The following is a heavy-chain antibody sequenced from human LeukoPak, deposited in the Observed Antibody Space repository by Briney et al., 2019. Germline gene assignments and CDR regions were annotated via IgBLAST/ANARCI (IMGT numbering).Heavy chain of an antibody. CDR2: TYYNSKWYT. CDR1: GDSVSTASNA. D-gene: IGHD5-24*01. V-gene: IGHV6-1*01. Sequence: SQTLSLTCAISGDSVSTASNAWYWIRQSPSRGLEWLGRTYYNSKWYTDYAVSVSGRTTINPDTSKNQFSLQLNSVTPEDTAVYYCARDSRDGYSPFDYWGQGTLVTVSS. CDR3: ARDSRDGYSPFDY. J-gene: IGHJ4*02.